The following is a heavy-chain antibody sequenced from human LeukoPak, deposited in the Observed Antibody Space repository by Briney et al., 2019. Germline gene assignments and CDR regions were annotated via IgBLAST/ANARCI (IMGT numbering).Heavy chain of an antibody. CDR3: ARADIVVVPAAIDYYYYGMDV. V-gene: IGHV3-21*01. J-gene: IGHJ6*04. D-gene: IGHD2-2*02. CDR2: ISSSSSYI. CDR1: GFTFSSYS. Sequence: RRSLRLSCAASGFTFSSYSINCVRQAPGKGLEWVSSISSSSSYIYYADSVKGRFTTSRDNAKNSLYLQLNSLRAEDTAVYYCARADIVVVPAAIDYYYYGMDVWGKGTTVTVSS.